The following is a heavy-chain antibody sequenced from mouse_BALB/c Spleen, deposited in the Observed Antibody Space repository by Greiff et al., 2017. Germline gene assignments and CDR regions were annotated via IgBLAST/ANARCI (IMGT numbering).Heavy chain of an antibody. CDR1: GYSITSGYY. V-gene: IGHV3-6*02. J-gene: IGHJ2*01. Sequence: EVKLQESGPGLVKPSQSLSLTCSVTGYSITSGYYWNWIRQFPGNKLEWMGYISYDGSNNYNPSLKNRISITRDTSKNQFFLKLNSVTTEDTATYYCATMRARYYFDDWGQGTTLTVSS. CDR2: ISYDGSN. D-gene: IGHD2-4*01. CDR3: ATMRARYYFDD.